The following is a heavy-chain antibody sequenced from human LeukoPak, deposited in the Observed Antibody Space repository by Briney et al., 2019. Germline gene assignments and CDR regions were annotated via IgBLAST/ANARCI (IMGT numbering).Heavy chain of an antibody. D-gene: IGHD3-3*01. J-gene: IGHJ4*02. CDR1: GGSFIGYY. Sequence: SETLSLTCAVYGGSFIGYYWSWIRQPPGKGLEWIGEINHSGGANYNPSLKSRVTISADTSKSQFSLKLGSVTAADTAVYYCASVPLRFLEPFDYWGQGTLVTVSS. CDR2: INHSGGA. CDR3: ASVPLRFLEPFDY. V-gene: IGHV4-34*01.